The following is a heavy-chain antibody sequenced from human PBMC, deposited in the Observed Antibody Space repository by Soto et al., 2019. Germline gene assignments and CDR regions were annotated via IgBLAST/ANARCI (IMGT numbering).Heavy chain of an antibody. CDR3: ARTGYSSGWYAG. D-gene: IGHD6-19*01. J-gene: IGHJ4*02. CDR1: GFTFSSYW. Sequence: EVQLVESGGGLVQPGGSLRLSCAASGFTFSSYWMHWVRQAPGKGLVWVSRINSDGSSTSYADSVKGRFTISRDNAKNTLYLKMNSLRAEDTAVYSCARTGYSSGWYAGWGQGTLVTVSS. CDR2: INSDGSST. V-gene: IGHV3-74*01.